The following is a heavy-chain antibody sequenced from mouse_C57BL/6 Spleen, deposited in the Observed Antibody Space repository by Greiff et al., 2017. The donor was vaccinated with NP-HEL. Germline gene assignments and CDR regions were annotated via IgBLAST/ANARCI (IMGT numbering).Heavy chain of an antibody. V-gene: IGHV1-82*01. J-gene: IGHJ3*01. CDR2: IYPGDGDT. D-gene: IGHD3-3*01. Sequence: VQLQQSGPELVKPGASVKISCKASGYAFSSSWMNWVKQRPGKGLEWIGRIYPGDGDTNYNGKFKGKATLTADKSSSTAYMQLSSLTSEDSAVYFCAGDTWFAYWGQGTLVTVSA. CDR3: AGDTWFAY. CDR1: GYAFSSSW.